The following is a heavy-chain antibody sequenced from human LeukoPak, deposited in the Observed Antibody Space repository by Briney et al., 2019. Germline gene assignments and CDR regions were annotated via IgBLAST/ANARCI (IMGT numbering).Heavy chain of an antibody. J-gene: IGHJ3*02. CDR3: ARGATRWYDFWSGYSTGGAFDI. CDR1: GYTFTGYY. CDR2: TNPNSGGT. D-gene: IGHD3-3*01. Sequence: GASVKVSCKCSGYTFTGYYMHWVRQPPGQGLERVGFTNPNSGGTNYSQKCQGRVTMTRDTSISTAYMELSSLRSEDTAVYYCARGATRWYDFWSGYSTGGAFDIWGQGTMVTVSS. V-gene: IGHV1-2*02.